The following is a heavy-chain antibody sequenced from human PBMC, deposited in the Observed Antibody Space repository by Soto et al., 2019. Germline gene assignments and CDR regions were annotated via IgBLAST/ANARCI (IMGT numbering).Heavy chain of an antibody. Sequence: QVQLVQSGAEVKKPGSSVKVSCKASGGTFSSYTISWVRQAPGQGLEWMGGFDPEDGETIYAQKFQGRVTMTEDTSTDTAYMELSSLRSEDTAVYYCATKGRWYVGYYYYGMDVWGQGTTVTVSS. CDR1: GGTFSSYT. CDR3: ATKGRWYVGYYYYGMDV. CDR2: FDPEDGET. D-gene: IGHD6-13*01. J-gene: IGHJ6*02. V-gene: IGHV1-24*01.